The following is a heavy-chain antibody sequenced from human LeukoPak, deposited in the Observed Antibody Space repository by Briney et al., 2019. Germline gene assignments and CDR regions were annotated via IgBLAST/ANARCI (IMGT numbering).Heavy chain of an antibody. CDR2: IKQDGSEK. D-gene: IGHD5-24*01. CDR1: GFTFSSFW. V-gene: IGHV3-7*03. Sequence: GGSLRLSCAVSGFTFSSFWMSWVRRAPGKGLEWVANIKQDGSEKYYVDSVKGRFTISRDNAKNSLFLQMNSLRAEDTAVYYCATGRQMGYWGQGTLVTVSS. J-gene: IGHJ4*02. CDR3: ATGRQMGY.